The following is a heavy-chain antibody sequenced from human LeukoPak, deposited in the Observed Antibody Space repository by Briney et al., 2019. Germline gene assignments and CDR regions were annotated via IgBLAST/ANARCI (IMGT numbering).Heavy chain of an antibody. J-gene: IGHJ4*02. Sequence: PSETLSLTCTASGGSISSGSYYWSWIRQPAGKGLEWIGRIYTSGSTNYNPSLKSRVTISVDTSKNQFSLKLSSVTAADTAVYYCARGSVGATGFDYWGQGTLVTVSS. CDR1: GGSISSGSYY. CDR3: ARGSVGATGFDY. CDR2: IYTSGST. V-gene: IGHV4-61*02. D-gene: IGHD1-26*01.